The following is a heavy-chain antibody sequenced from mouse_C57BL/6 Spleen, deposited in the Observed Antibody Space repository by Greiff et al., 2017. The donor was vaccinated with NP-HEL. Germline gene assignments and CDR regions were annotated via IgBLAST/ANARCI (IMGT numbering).Heavy chain of an antibody. CDR1: GFNIKDYS. CDR3: TTRDYYGSSYEGFAY. J-gene: IGHJ3*01. CDR2: IDPEDGDT. V-gene: IGHV14-1*01. Sequence: VQLQQSGAELVRPGASVKLSCTASGFNIKDYSMHWVKQRPEQGLEWIGRIDPEDGDTEYAPKFQGKATMTADTSSNTAYLQLSSLTTEDTAVYYCTTRDYYGSSYEGFAYWGQGTLVTVSA. D-gene: IGHD1-1*01.